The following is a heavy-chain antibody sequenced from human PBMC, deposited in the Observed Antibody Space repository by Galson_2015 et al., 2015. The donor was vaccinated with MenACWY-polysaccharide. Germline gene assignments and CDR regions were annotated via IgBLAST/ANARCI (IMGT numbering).Heavy chain of an antibody. V-gene: IGHV3-48*01. CDR3: ARDAQRGYSSYDYFFDY. CDR2: INSGSSIV. Sequence: SLRLSCAASGFTFSSYSMNWVRQAPGKGLEWISHINSGSSIVYGDSVKGRFTISRDNAKNSLYLQMDSLRAEDTAVYYCARDAQRGYSSYDYFFDYWGQGTLVTVSS. CDR1: GFTFSSYS. J-gene: IGHJ4*02. D-gene: IGHD5-12*01.